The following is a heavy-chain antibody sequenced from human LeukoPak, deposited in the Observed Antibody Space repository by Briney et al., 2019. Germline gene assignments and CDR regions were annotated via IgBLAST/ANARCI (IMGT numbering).Heavy chain of an antibody. D-gene: IGHD2-2*02. J-gene: IGHJ6*02. CDR3: ARPPLYCRSTSCYIPYYYGMDV. CDR2: ISAYNGNT. CDR1: GYTFTSYG. V-gene: IGHV1-18*01. Sequence: GASVTVSCKASGYTFTSYGISWVRQAPGQGLEWMGWISAYNGNTNYAQKLQGRVTMTTDTSTSTAYMELRSLRSDDTAVYYCARPPLYCRSTSCYIPYYYGMDVWGQGTTVTVSS.